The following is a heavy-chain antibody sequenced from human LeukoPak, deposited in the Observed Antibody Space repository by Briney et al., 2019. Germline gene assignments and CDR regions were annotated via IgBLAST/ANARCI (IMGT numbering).Heavy chain of an antibody. Sequence: GGSLSLSCAASGFTFSSCAMSWVRQAPGKGLEWVTGIGVSAGSTYYADSVKGRFTISRDNSKNTLYLQMNSLRAEDTAVYYCAKESYASGSYYNEFDYWGQGTLVTVSS. V-gene: IGHV3-23*01. CDR1: GFTFSSCA. CDR3: AKESYASGSYYNEFDY. CDR2: IGVSAGST. J-gene: IGHJ4*02. D-gene: IGHD3-10*01.